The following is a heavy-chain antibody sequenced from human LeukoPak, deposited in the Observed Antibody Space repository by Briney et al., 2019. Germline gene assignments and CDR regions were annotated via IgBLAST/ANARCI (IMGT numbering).Heavy chain of an antibody. Sequence: GASVKVSCKASGGTFSSYAISWVRQAPGQGLEWMGEIIPIFGTANYAQKFQGRVTITTDESTSTAYMELSSLRSEDTAVYYCARGLNRYSSGWYDYWGQGTLVTVSS. CDR3: ARGLNRYSSGWYDY. CDR2: IIPIFGTA. V-gene: IGHV1-69*05. CDR1: GGTFSSYA. J-gene: IGHJ4*02. D-gene: IGHD6-19*01.